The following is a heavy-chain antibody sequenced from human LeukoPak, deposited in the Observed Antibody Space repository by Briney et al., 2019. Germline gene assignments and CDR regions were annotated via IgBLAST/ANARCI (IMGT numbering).Heavy chain of an antibody. Sequence: GRSLRLSCAASGFTVTNYAMYWVRQAPGKGLEWVSAISGRDDSTYYADSVKGRFTISRDTSKNTLFLQMNSLRAEDTAVYYCAKWGDYDILTGYYDPDYWGQGTLVTVSS. CDR1: GFTVTNYA. CDR3: AKWGDYDILTGYYDPDY. D-gene: IGHD3-9*01. V-gene: IGHV3-23*01. CDR2: ISGRDDST. J-gene: IGHJ4*02.